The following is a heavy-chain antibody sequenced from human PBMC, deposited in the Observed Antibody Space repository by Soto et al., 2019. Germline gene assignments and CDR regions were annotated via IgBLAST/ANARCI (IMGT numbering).Heavy chain of an antibody. CDR2: ISYDGSNK. D-gene: IGHD3-22*01. Sequence: QVQLVESGGGVVQPGRSLRLSCAASGFTFSSYAMHWVRQAPGKGLEWVAVISYDGSNKYYADSVKGRFTISRDNSKNTLYLQMNSLGAEDTAVYYCARESITMIVVVIKGPFDYWGQGTLVTVSS. J-gene: IGHJ4*02. V-gene: IGHV3-30-3*01. CDR3: ARESITMIVVVIKGPFDY. CDR1: GFTFSSYA.